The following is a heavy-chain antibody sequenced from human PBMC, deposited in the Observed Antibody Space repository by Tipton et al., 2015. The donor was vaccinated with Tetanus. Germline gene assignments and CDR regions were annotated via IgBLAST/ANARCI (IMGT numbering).Heavy chain of an antibody. CDR1: GGSVSSDNW. J-gene: IGHJ6*02. V-gene: IGHV4-4*02. Sequence: GLVKPSGTLSLTCYVSGGSVSSDNWWSWVRQPPGQGPEWIGKIYHSGNTNYNPSLKSRVTLSVDTSKNQLSLRLRSVTAAETGVYYCVGFRGSSGAYYYAMDVWGQGTPVTVSS. CDR3: VGFRGSSGAYYYAMDV. CDR2: IYHSGNT. D-gene: IGHD3-10*01.